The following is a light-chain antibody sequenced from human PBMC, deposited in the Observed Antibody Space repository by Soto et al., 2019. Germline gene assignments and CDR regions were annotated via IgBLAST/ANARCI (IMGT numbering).Light chain of an antibody. V-gene: IGKV1-39*01. CDR1: QSISNH. CDR2: AAS. CDR3: QQYHNLWT. J-gene: IGKJ1*01. Sequence: DIQMTQSPSSLSASVRDRITITCRASQSISNHLNWYQQKPGKGPNLLIYAASSLQRGVPSRFTGSGSGTEFTLTITSLQSEDFALYYCQQYHNLWTFGQGTKVDI.